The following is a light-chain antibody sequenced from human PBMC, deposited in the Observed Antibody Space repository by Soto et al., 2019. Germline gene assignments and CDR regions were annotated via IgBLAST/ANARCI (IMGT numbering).Light chain of an antibody. J-gene: IGKJ1*01. Sequence: EIVLTQSPGTLSLSPGEIATLSCRASQSVSTNYLAWYQRKPGQAPRLLIYGASSRATGITDRFSGSGSGTDFTLTLTRLEPEDFAVYYYQHDGSSPPTFGQSPKVEIK. CDR2: GAS. CDR1: QSVSTNY. CDR3: QHDGSSPPT. V-gene: IGKV3-20*01.